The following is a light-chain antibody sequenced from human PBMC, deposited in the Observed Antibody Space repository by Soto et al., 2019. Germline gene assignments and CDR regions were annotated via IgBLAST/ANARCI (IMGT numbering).Light chain of an antibody. J-gene: IGLJ3*02. CDR1: SGDVTSGHY. CDR2: STS. V-gene: IGLV7-43*01. CDR3: LLYYAAAQPWV. Sequence: QTVVTQEPSLTVAPGGTVTLTCASSSGDVTSGHYPNWFQQQPGQAPRALIYSTSNTHSWSPGRFSGSLLGDKAPLTLPGVQPEDEADYYRLLYYAAAQPWVFGGGTQPTVL.